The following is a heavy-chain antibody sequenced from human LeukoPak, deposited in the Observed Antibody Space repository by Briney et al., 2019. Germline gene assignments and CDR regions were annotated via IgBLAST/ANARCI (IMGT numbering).Heavy chain of an antibody. CDR2: FYYSGGT. V-gene: IGHV4-39*01. J-gene: IGHJ4*02. CDR3: ARLVPYSSNWYFDY. Sequence: SETLSLTCTVSGGSISSNSYYWGWIRQPPGQGLEWIGSFYYSGGTYYSPSLKSRVTISVDTSKNQLSLKLSSVTAADTAVYSCARLVPYSSNWYFDYWGQGTLVTVSS. CDR1: GGSISSNSYY. D-gene: IGHD6-13*01.